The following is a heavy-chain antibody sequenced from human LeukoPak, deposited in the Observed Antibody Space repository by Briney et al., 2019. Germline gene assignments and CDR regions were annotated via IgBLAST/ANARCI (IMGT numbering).Heavy chain of an antibody. J-gene: IGHJ5*02. V-gene: IGHV4-4*02. CDR3: ARSQLAAAGTWFDP. D-gene: IGHD6-13*01. CDR2: IYHSGST. Sequence: SETLSLTCAVSGGSISSSNWWSWVRQPPGKGLEWIGKIYHSGSTNYNPSLKSRVTISVDTSKNQFTLKLSSVTAADTAVYYCARSQLAAAGTWFDPWGQGTLVTVSS. CDR1: GGSISSSNW.